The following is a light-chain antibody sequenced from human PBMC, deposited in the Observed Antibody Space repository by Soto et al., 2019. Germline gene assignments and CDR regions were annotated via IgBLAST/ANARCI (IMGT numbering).Light chain of an antibody. V-gene: IGKV3-20*01. CDR3: HQSGTSPRT. CDR2: AAS. J-gene: IGKJ1*01. CDR1: QSVPSNY. Sequence: EIVLTQSPGTLSLSPGERATLSCRASQSVPSNYLAWYQQKPGQAPRLVIYAASSRPTGVPDRFSGSGSGTDFTLTIGRMEPEDFAVFYCHQSGTSPRTFGQGTRVEVK.